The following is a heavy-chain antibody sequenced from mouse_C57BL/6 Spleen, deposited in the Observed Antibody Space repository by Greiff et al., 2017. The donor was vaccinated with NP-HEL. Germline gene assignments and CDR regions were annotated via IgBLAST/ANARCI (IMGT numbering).Heavy chain of an antibody. V-gene: IGHV1-52*01. CDR2: IDPSDSET. D-gene: IGHD1-1*01. J-gene: IGHJ1*03. CDR1: GYTFTSYW. CDR3: AITTVENWYFDV. Sequence: QVQLQQPGAELVRPGSSVKLSCKASGYTFTSYWMHWVKQRPIQGLEWIGNIDPSDSETHYNQKFKDKATLTVDKSSSTAYMQLSSQTSEDSAVYYCAITTVENWYFDVWGTGTTVTVSS.